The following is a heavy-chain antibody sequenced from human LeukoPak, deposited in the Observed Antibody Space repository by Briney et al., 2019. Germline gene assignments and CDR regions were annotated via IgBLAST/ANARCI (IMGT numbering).Heavy chain of an antibody. J-gene: IGHJ4*02. D-gene: IGHD5-24*01. V-gene: IGHV3-9*01. CDR2: ISWNSGSI. CDR1: GFTFDDYA. Sequence: PGGSLGLSCAASGFTFDDYAMHWVRQAPGKGLEWVSGISWNSGSIGYADSVKGRFTISRDNAKNSLYLQMNSLRAEDTALYYYAKDDARSLHYRSKAFDYWGQGTLVTVSS. CDR3: AKDDARSLHYRSKAFDY.